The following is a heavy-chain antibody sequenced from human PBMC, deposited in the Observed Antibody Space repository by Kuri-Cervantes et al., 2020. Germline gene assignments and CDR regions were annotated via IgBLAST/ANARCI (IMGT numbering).Heavy chain of an antibody. CDR3: VRGGTRRIVGTTRAFDI. J-gene: IGHJ3*02. D-gene: IGHD1-26*01. Sequence: SETLSLTCTVSGGSISSYYWSWIRQPPGKGLEWIGYIYYSGSTNYNPSLKSRVTISVDTSKNQFSLKLNSVTAADTAVYYCVRGGTRRIVGTTRAFDIWAKGQWSPSPQ. CDR1: GGSISSYY. V-gene: IGHV4-59*12. CDR2: IYYSGST.